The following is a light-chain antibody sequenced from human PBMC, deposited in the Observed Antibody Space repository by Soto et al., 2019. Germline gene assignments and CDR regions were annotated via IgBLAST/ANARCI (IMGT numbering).Light chain of an antibody. CDR2: EVT. Sequence: QSVLTQPASVSGSPGQSITISCTGTRNDVGAYNYVSWYQQHPGKAPKLMIYEVTSRPSGVSNRFSGSKSGNTASLTISGLQAADEADYYCSSFTSDTTLIFGGGT. CDR1: RNDVGAYNY. V-gene: IGLV2-14*01. CDR3: SSFTSDTTLI. J-gene: IGLJ2*01.